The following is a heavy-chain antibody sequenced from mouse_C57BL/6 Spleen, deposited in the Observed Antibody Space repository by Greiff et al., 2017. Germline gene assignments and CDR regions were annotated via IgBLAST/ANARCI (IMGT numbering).Heavy chain of an antibody. CDR2: IDPSDSYT. Sequence: QVQLQQPGAELVMPGASVKLSCKASGYTFTSYWMHWVKQRPGQGLEWIGEIDPSDSYTNYNQKFKGKSTLTVDKSSSTAYMQLSSLTSEDSAVYYCARRDDYDYYYAMDYWGQGTSVTGSS. CDR1: GYTFTSYW. D-gene: IGHD2-4*01. J-gene: IGHJ4*01. CDR3: ARRDDYDYYYAMDY. V-gene: IGHV1-69*01.